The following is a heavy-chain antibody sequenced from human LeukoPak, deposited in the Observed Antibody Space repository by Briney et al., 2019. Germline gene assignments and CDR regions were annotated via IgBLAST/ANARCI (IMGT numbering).Heavy chain of an antibody. D-gene: IGHD5-12*01. Sequence: ASVKVSCKASGYTFTGYYMHWVRQAPGQGLEWMGWINPNSGGTNYAQKFQGRVTMTRDTSISTAYMELSRLRSDDTAVYYCARDRRFVATSYYMDVWGKGATVTVSS. CDR2: INPNSGGT. V-gene: IGHV1-2*02. CDR3: ARDRRFVATSYYMDV. CDR1: GYTFTGYY. J-gene: IGHJ6*03.